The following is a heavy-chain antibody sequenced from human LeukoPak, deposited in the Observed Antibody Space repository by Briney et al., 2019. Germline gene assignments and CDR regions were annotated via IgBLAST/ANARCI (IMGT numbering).Heavy chain of an antibody. J-gene: IGHJ3*02. CDR3: ARAPEGYYDSSGSLLSNALDI. V-gene: IGHV4-59*01. CDR2: IYYSGNT. D-gene: IGHD3-22*01. Sequence: PSETLSLTCTVSGGSISYYYWSWIRHPPGKGREWTGYIYYSGNTTYNPSITSRVTISIDTSKNQFSLNLSSVTAADTAVYYCARAPEGYYDSSGSLLSNALDIWGQGTLVTVSS. CDR1: GGSISYYY.